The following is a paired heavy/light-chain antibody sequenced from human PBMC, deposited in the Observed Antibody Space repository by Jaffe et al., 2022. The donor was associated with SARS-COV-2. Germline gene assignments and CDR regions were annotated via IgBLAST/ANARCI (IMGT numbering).Light chain of an antibody. CDR1: SSNVGSDY. V-gene: IGLV1-47*01. CDR3: AAWDDSLSGLV. CDR2: RNN. Sequence: QSVLTQPPSVSGTPGQRVTISCSGSSSNVGSDYVYWYQQLPGTAPKLLIYRNNQRPSGVPDRFSGSKSGTSASLAVSWLRSEDEADYYCAAWDDSLSGLVFGTGTKVAVL. J-gene: IGLJ1*01.
Heavy chain of an antibody. CDR1: GFTFSTYA. CDR2: ISYDGSDK. D-gene: IGHD1-26*01. V-gene: IGHV3-30*04. J-gene: IGHJ4*02. CDR3: ARNAGYTTKWDVGH. Sequence: QVQLVESGGGVVQPGRSLRLSCAASGFTFSTYAMHWVRQAPGKGLEWVAVISYDGSDKYYADSVKGRFTISRDNSKNTLYLQMNSLRADDTAIYYCARNAGYTTKWDVGHWGQGTLVTASS.